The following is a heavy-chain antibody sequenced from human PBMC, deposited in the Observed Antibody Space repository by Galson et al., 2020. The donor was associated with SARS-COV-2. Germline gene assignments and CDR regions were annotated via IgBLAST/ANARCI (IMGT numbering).Heavy chain of an antibody. CDR2: TYWDDDK. Sequence: KMSGPTLVKPTETLTLTCTVSGSSLTTPEVGVGWIRQPPGKALEWLALTYWDDDKRYAPSLLSRLTIAKDTSKNQVDLTMTNMDPADTGTYFCAHSVRFGEADLQRWGQGTLVTVSS. V-gene: IGHV2-5*05. CDR3: AHSVRFGEADLQR. CDR1: GSSLTTPEVG. J-gene: IGHJ1*01. D-gene: IGHD3-10*01.